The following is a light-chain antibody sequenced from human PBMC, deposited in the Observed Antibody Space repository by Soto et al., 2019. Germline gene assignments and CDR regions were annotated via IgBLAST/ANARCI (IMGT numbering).Light chain of an antibody. CDR1: QSVSSH. V-gene: IGKV3-11*01. CDR2: DAS. J-gene: IGKJ1*01. Sequence: EIVLTQSPATLSLSPGERATLSCRASQSVSSHLAWYQQKPGQSPRLLIYDASNRATGIPARFSGSGSGTDFTLTISSLEPEDFAVYYCQQYGTSPRTFGQGTKVAIK. CDR3: QQYGTSPRT.